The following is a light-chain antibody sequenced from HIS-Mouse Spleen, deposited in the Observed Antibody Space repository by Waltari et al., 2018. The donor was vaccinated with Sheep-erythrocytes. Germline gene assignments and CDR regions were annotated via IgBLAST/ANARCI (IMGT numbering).Light chain of an antibody. CDR1: SSQAGGSNY. J-gene: IGLJ1*01. CDR3: CSYAGSYNHV. V-gene: IGLV2-11*01. CDR2: DVS. Sequence: QSALPQPRSVSGSPGQSLTISCTGTSSQAGGSNYVSWYQQHPGKAPKLMIYDVSKRPSGVPDRFSGSKSGNTASLTISGLQAEDEADYYCCSYAGSYNHVFATGTKVTVL.